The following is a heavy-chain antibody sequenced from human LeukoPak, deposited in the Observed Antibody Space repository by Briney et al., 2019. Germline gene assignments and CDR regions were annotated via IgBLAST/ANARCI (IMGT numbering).Heavy chain of an antibody. V-gene: IGHV2-70*11. D-gene: IGHD3-10*01. CDR1: GGSISSYYW. Sequence: TLSLTCTVSGGSISSYYWSWIRQPPGKALEWLARIDWDDDKYYSTSLKTRLTISKDTSKNQVVLTMTNMDPVDTATYYCARMGSSMVRGEGDYWGQGTLVTVSS. CDR3: ARMGSSMVRGEGDY. J-gene: IGHJ4*02. CDR2: IDWDDDK.